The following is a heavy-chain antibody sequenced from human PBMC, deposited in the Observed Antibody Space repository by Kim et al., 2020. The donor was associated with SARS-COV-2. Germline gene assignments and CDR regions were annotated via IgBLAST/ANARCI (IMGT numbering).Heavy chain of an antibody. J-gene: IGHJ6*01. D-gene: IGHD6-13*01. V-gene: IGHV3-33*05. CDR1: GFTFSSYG. CDR2: ISYDGSNK. CDR3: ARDVGSSSWYPPFYYYYG. Sequence: GGSLRLSCAASGFTFSSYGMHWVRQAPGKGLEWVAVISYDGSNKYYADSVKGRFTISRDNSKNTLYLQMNSLRAEDTAVYYCARDVGSSSWYPPFYYYYG.